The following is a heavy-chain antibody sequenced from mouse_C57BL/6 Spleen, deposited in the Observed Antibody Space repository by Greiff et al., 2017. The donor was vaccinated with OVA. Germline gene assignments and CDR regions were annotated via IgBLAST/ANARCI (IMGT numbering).Heavy chain of an antibody. Sequence: VQLQESGAELVRPGTSVKVSCKASGYAFTNYLIEWVKQRPGQGLEWIGVINPGSGGTNYNEKFKGKATLTADKSSSTAYMQLSSLTSEDSAVYFCARYYGSSDYAMDYWGQGTSVTVSS. J-gene: IGHJ4*01. CDR3: ARYYGSSDYAMDY. CDR2: INPGSGGT. CDR1: GYAFTNYL. V-gene: IGHV1-54*01. D-gene: IGHD1-1*01.